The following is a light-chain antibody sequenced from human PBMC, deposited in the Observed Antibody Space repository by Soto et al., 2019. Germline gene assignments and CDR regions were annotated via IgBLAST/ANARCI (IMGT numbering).Light chain of an antibody. CDR2: GVS. CDR1: QSVNSNY. J-gene: IGKJ3*01. V-gene: IGKV3-20*01. Sequence: EIVLTQSPGPLSLSSGERATLSCRASQSVNSNYLAWHQQKPGQAPRLLIYGVSSRATGIPDRFSGSGSGTDCTLTISRLEPEDFAVYYCQQYGNSGVTFGPGTKVDIK. CDR3: QQYGNSGVT.